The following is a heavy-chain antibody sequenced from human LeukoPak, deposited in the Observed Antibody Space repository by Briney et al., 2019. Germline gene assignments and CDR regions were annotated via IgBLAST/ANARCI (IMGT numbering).Heavy chain of an antibody. CDR3: ARGGIAAAGTRYNWFDP. V-gene: IGHV1-18*01. CDR2: ISAYNGNT. Sequence: ASVKVSCKASGYTFTSYGISWVRQAPGQGLEWMGWISAYNGNTNYAQKLQDRVTMTTNTSTSTAYMELRSLRSDDTAVYYCARGGIAAAGTRYNWFDPWGQGTLVTVSS. D-gene: IGHD6-13*01. CDR1: GYTFTSYG. J-gene: IGHJ5*02.